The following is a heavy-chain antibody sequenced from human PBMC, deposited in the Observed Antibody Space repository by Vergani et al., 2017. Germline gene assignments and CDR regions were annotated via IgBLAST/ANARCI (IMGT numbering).Heavy chain of an antibody. CDR3: AKDFEAYCGGDCYSEYFQH. J-gene: IGHJ1*01. D-gene: IGHD2-21*02. CDR2: ISGSGGST. CDR1: GFTFSSYA. Sequence: EVQLLESGGGVVQPGGSLRLSCAASGFTFSSYAMSWVRQAPGKGLEWVSAISGSGGSTYYADSVKGRFTISRDNSKNTLYLQMNSLRAEDTAVYYCAKDFEAYCGGDCYSEYFQHWGQGTLVTVSS. V-gene: IGHV3-23*01.